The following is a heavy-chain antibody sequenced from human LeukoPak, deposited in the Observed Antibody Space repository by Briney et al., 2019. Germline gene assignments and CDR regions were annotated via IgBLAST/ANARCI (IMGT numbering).Heavy chain of an antibody. CDR2: INHSGST. J-gene: IGHJ6*03. Sequence: SETLSLTCAVYGGSFSGYYWSWIRQPPGKGLEWIGEINHSGSTTSLKSRVTISVDTSKNQFSLKVSSVTAADTAVYYCARDRYYYGSGSYPYMDVWGKGTTVTISS. CDR1: GGSFSGYY. V-gene: IGHV4-34*01. CDR3: ARDRYYYGSGSYPYMDV. D-gene: IGHD3-10*01.